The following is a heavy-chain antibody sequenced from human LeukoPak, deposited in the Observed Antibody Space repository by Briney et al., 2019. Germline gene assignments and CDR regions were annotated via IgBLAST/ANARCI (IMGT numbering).Heavy chain of an antibody. V-gene: IGHV3-48*04. J-gene: IGHJ6*02. CDR1: GFTFSSYN. CDR3: AREFGRSYGMDV. D-gene: IGHD3-10*01. CDR2: ITSSSGTR. Sequence: GGSLRLSCAASGFTFSSYNMNWVRQAPGKGLEWVSYITSSSGTRYYADSVRGRFTISRDNAKNSLYLQMNSLRAEDTAVYYCAREFGRSYGMDVWGQGTTVIVSS.